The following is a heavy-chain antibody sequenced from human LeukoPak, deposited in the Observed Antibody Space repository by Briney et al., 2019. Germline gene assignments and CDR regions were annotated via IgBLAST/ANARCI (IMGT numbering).Heavy chain of an antibody. Sequence: PSETLSLTCTVSGDSISNYYWSWIRQPPGKGLEWIGYIYYSGSTNYNPSLKSRVTISVDTSKNEFSLKLTSVTAADTAVYYCAREANYYGSGSYFEGTFDYWGQGSLVTVSS. CDR3: AREANYYGSGSYFEGTFDY. J-gene: IGHJ4*02. D-gene: IGHD3-10*01. CDR1: GDSISNYY. CDR2: IYYSGST. V-gene: IGHV4-59*01.